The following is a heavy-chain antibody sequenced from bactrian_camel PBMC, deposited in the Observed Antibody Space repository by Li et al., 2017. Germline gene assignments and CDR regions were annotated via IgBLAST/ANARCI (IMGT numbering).Heavy chain of an antibody. J-gene: IGHJ6*01. CDR3: AADGGGQVGSSSGLCRYNFDY. Sequence: QVQLVESGGDSVETGGSLRLSCVVTGITIDDYCMAWFRQAPGMSREGLASIDAAGDTSYADSVKGRFTISKDNAKNILYLQMNGLQPEDTSVYHCAADGGGQVGSSSGLCRYNFDYAGPGTQVTVS. D-gene: IGHD2*01. CDR2: IDAAGDT. CDR1: GITIDDYC. V-gene: IGHV3S63*01.